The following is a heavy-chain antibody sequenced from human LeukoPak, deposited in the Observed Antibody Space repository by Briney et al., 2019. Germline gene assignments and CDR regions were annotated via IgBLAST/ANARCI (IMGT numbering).Heavy chain of an antibody. CDR2: INWNGDTT. D-gene: IGHD1-1*01. J-gene: IGHJ4*02. CDR1: GFTFDDYG. CDR3: AKVDTWTRFDY. V-gene: IGHV3-20*04. Sequence: GGSLRLSCVASGFTFDDYGMSWVRQAPGKGLEWVSGINWNGDTTGYADSVKGRFTISRDNSKNTLYLQMNSLRVEDTAVYYCAKVDTWTRFDYWGQGTLVTVSS.